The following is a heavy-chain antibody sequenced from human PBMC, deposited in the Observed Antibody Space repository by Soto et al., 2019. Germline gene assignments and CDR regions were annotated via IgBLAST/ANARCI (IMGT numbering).Heavy chain of an antibody. CDR2: INQSSDET. Sequence: EVQLLESGGGLVQPGGSLRLSCAASGFTFSNDAMTWVRQAPGKGLEWVSSINQSSDETYHADSVKGRFTISRDNSKNTLYLQMSSLRAEDTAVYYCAKRRSRGGFVDYWGQGTLVAVSS. CDR1: GFTFSNDA. CDR3: AKRRSRGGFVDY. V-gene: IGHV3-23*01. J-gene: IGHJ4*02. D-gene: IGHD2-2*01.